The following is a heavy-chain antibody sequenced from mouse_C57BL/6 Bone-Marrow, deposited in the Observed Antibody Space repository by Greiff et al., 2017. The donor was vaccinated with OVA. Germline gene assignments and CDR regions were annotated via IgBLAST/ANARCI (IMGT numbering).Heavy chain of an antibody. CDR2: IYPGGGYT. D-gene: IGHD2-14*01. Sequence: QVQLKESGAELVRPGTSVKMSCKASGYTFTNYWIGWAKQRPGHGLEWIGDIYPGGGYTNYNEKFKGKATLTADKSSSTAYMQFSSLTSEDSAIYYCARGGTRSFDYWGQGTTRTVSS. J-gene: IGHJ2*01. CDR1: GYTFTNYW. CDR3: ARGGTRSFDY. V-gene: IGHV1-63*01.